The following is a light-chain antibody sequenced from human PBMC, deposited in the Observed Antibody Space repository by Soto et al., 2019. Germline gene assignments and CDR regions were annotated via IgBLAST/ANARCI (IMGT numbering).Light chain of an antibody. V-gene: IGKV3-15*01. CDR1: QSVSSN. CDR3: QQYNNSPIT. CDR2: GAS. J-gene: IGKJ5*01. Sequence: EIVMTQSPATLSVSPGERATLSCRASQSVSSNLAWYQQKPGQAPRLLIYGASTRATGIPARFSGSGSGTEFTLTISSLQSEDFAVYYCQQYNNSPITFGQVTRLEIK.